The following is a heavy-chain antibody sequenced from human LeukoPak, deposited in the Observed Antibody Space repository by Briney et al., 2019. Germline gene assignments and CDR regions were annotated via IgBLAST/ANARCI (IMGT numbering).Heavy chain of an antibody. J-gene: IGHJ4*02. D-gene: IGHD4-17*01. CDR2: ISGQT. Sequence: PGGSLRLSCVVSGFTFSIYAMAWVRQAPGKGLEWVSGISGQTYYTDSVRGRFTISRQNSKTTLYLQMNSLRAEDTAVYYCAKGQASVTYKYFFDYWGQGTLVTVSS. V-gene: IGHV3-23*01. CDR1: GFTFSIYA. CDR3: AKGQASVTYKYFFDY.